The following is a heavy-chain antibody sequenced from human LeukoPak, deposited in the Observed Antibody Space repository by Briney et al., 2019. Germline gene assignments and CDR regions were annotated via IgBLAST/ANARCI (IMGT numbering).Heavy chain of an antibody. J-gene: IGHJ4*02. CDR2: INPSGGST. Sequence: ASVKVSCKASGYTFTSYYMHWVRQAPGQGLEWMGIINPSGGSTSYAQKFQGRVTMTRDTSTSTVYMELSSLRSEDTAVYYCARAPEVDIVATTHWGHFDYWGQGTLVTVSS. CDR3: ARAPEVDIVATTHWGHFDY. CDR1: GYTFTSYY. D-gene: IGHD5-12*01. V-gene: IGHV1-46*01.